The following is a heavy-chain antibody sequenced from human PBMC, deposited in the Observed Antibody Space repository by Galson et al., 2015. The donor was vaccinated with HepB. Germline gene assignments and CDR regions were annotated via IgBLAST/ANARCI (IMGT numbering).Heavy chain of an antibody. J-gene: IGHJ4*02. CDR2: ISSSSSYT. D-gene: IGHD3-22*01. CDR1: GFTFSDYY. V-gene: IGHV3-11*03. CDR3: ASAKNYYDSSGYYFDY. Sequence: SLRLSCAASGFTFSDYYMSWIRQAPGKGLEWVSYISSSSSYTNYADSVKGRFTISRDNAKNSLYLQMNSLRAEDTAVYYCASAKNYYDSSGYYFDYWGQGTLVTVSS.